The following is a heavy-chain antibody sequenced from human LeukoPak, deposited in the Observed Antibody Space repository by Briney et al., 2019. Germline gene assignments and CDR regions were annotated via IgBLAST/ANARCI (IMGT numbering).Heavy chain of an antibody. CDR2: ISYDGSNK. D-gene: IGHD1-26*01. Sequence: PGGSLRLSCAASGFTFSSYAMHWVRQAPGKGLEWVAVISYDGSNKYYAGSVKGRFTISRDNSKNTLYLQMNSLRTEDTAVYYCAGTIGIVGPTTGIDYWGQGTLVTVSS. J-gene: IGHJ4*02. V-gene: IGHV3-30-3*01. CDR3: AGTIGIVGPTTGIDY. CDR1: GFTFSSYA.